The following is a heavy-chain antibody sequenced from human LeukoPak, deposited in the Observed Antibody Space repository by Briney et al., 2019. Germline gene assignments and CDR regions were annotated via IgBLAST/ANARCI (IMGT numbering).Heavy chain of an antibody. CDR1: GYTFSDHL. D-gene: IGHD2-15*01. J-gene: IGHJ4*02. V-gene: IGHV1-2*02. CDR3: ARDKDMGSSGGGNDY. Sequence: ASVKVSCKTSGYTFSDHLIHWVRQVPGQGLEWVGWINPNNGDTNYAQRFQGRVTMTRDTSISAAYMELSRLRSDDTAVYYCARDKDMGSSGGGNDYWGQGTLVAVSS. CDR2: INPNNGDT.